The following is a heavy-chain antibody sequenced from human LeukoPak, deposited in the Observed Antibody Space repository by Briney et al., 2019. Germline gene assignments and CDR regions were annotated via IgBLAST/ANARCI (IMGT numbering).Heavy chain of an antibody. CDR1: GYTFTSYD. Sequence: ASVKVSCKASGYTFTSYDINWVRQATGQGLEWMGWMNPNSGNTGYAQKFQGRVTMTRNTSISTAYMELSSLRSEDTAVYYRARGKRVVVAATLRYWGQGTLVTVSS. J-gene: IGHJ4*02. V-gene: IGHV1-8*01. CDR3: ARGKRVVVAATLRY. D-gene: IGHD2-15*01. CDR2: MNPNSGNT.